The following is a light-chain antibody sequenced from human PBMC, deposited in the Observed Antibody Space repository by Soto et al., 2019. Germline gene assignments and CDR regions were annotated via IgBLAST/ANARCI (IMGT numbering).Light chain of an antibody. V-gene: IGLV2-8*01. CDR2: EVD. Sequence: QSALTQPPSASGSPGQSVTISCTGTSSDVGGYNYVSWYQQHPGKAPKLMIYEVDKRPSGVPDRFSGSKSGNTASLTVSGLQAEDEGDYYCSSHAGGLTGVFGGGTQLTVL. J-gene: IGLJ3*02. CDR3: SSHAGGLTGV. CDR1: SSDVGGYNY.